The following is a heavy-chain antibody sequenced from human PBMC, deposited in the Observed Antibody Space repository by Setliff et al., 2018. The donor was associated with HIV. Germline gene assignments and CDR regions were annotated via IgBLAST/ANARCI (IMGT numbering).Heavy chain of an antibody. D-gene: IGHD3-9*01. J-gene: IGHJ6*02. Sequence: ASVKVSCKASGYTISAHGVSWVRHVPGHGLEWMGWTSGDTGDIKYSQRFEGRLTMTTETSTNTAYMELRSLRSDDTAVYYCAIDGLSYNILPGSIAYFHSGMDGWGQGTTVTVSS. CDR1: GYTISAHG. CDR2: TSGDTGDI. CDR3: AIDGLSYNILPGSIAYFHSGMDG. V-gene: IGHV1-18*01.